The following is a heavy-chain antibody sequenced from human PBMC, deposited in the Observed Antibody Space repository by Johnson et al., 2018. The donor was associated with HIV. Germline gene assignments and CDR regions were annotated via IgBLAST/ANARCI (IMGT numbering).Heavy chain of an antibody. Sequence: QVQVVESGGGLVKPGGSLRLSCAASGFTFSSYAMHWVRQAPGKGLEWVAVISYDGSNKYYADSVKGRFTISRDNSKNTLYLQMNSLRAEDTAVYYCASPIEYSSSADAFDIWGQGTMVTVSS. J-gene: IGHJ3*02. CDR1: GFTFSSYA. CDR3: ASPIEYSSSADAFDI. V-gene: IGHV3-30-3*01. CDR2: ISYDGSNK. D-gene: IGHD6-6*01.